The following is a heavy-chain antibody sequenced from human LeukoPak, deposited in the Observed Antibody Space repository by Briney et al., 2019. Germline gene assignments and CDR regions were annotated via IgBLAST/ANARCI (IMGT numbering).Heavy chain of an antibody. Sequence: PGGSLRLTCAASGFTFRAYGMSWVRQAPGKGLEWVSVITDSSDTTYYADSVKGRFTISGDNSKNTLYLQMNSLRAEDTAVYYCAKGYDTTYYHYYFVDVWGKGTTVTISS. CDR1: GFTFRAYG. V-gene: IGHV3-23*01. D-gene: IGHD3-22*01. J-gene: IGHJ6*03. CDR2: ITDSSDTT. CDR3: AKGYDTTYYHYYFVDV.